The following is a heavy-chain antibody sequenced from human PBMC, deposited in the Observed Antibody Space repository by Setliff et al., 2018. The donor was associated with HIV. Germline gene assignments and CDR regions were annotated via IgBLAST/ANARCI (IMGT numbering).Heavy chain of an antibody. CDR3: ARLSIPAYYYMDV. Sequence: ASVKVSCKASGYTFTTYGITWVRQAPGQGLEWMGWISTYNGNTNYAQKFQGRVTMTTVTSTSTAYMKLRSLRSDDTAVYYCARLSIPAYYYMDVWGKGTTVTVSS. CDR2: ISTYNGNT. D-gene: IGHD2-21*01. CDR1: GYTFTTYG. V-gene: IGHV1-18*01. J-gene: IGHJ6*03.